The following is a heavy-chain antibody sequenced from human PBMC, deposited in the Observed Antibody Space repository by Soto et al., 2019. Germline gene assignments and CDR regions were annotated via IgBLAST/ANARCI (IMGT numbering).Heavy chain of an antibody. CDR1: GFTFSSYP. J-gene: IGHJ1*01. Sequence: EVQLLESGGGWLQPGGSLRLPWAASGFTFSSYPRSWARQAPGKGREWVSAISGSGGSTYYADSVKGRFTISRDNSKNTLYLQMNSLRAEDTAVYYCAKEVLLGYSYHTEYFQHWGQGTLVTVSS. CDR3: AKEVLLGYSYHTEYFQH. V-gene: IGHV3-23*01. D-gene: IGHD5-18*01. CDR2: ISGSGGST.